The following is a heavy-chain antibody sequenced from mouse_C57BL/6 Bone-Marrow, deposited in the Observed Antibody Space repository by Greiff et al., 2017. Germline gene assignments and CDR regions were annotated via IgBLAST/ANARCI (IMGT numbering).Heavy chain of an antibody. CDR3: ARNYYGSSYDWYFDV. V-gene: IGHV2-9-1*01. Sequence: VKLVESGPGLVAPSQSLSITCTVSGFSLTSYAISWVRQPPGKGLEWLGVIWTGGGTNSNSALKSKLSISKDNSKSQVFLKMNSLQTDDTARYYCARNYYGSSYDWYFDVWGTGTTVTVSS. D-gene: IGHD1-1*01. J-gene: IGHJ1*03. CDR1: GFSLTSYA. CDR2: IWTGGGT.